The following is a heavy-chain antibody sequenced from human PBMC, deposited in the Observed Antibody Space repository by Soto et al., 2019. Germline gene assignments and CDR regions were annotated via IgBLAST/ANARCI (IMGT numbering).Heavy chain of an antibody. J-gene: IGHJ6*02. CDR2: IKQDGSEK. D-gene: IGHD2-2*01. CDR1: GFTFSSYW. CDR3: ARDPNIVLVPAALWSDYYCYGMDV. V-gene: IGHV3-7*01. Sequence: GGSLRLSCAASGFTFSSYWMSWVRQAPGKGLEWVANIKQDGSEKYYVDSVKGRFTISRDNAKNSLYLQMNSLRAEDTAVYYCARDPNIVLVPAALWSDYYCYGMDVWGQGTSVTVSS.